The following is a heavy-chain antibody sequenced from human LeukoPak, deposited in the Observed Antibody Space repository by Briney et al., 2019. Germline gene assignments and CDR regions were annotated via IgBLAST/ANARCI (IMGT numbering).Heavy chain of an antibody. J-gene: IGHJ4*02. CDR3: ARDLTDYYELDY. CDR2: IYASGST. Sequence: PETLSLTCTVSGGSISSYYWSWIRQPAGKGLEWIGRIYASGSTNYNPSLKSRVTMSVDTSKNQFSLKLSSVTAADTALYYCARDLTDYYELDYWGQGTLVTVSS. V-gene: IGHV4-4*07. CDR1: GGSISSYY. D-gene: IGHD3-22*01.